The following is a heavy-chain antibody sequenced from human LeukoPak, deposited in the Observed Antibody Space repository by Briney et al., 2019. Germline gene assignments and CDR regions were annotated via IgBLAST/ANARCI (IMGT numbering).Heavy chain of an antibody. CDR2: IKQDGSEK. Sequence: GGSLRLSCAASGFTFTRYWMSWVRQAPWKGLEWVAKIKQDGSEKYYVDSVKGRFTISRDNAKNSLYLQMNSLRAEDTAVYYCARDSGLLWFGEFLFDYWGQGTLVTVSS. CDR1: GFTFTRYW. CDR3: ARDSGLLWFGEFLFDY. V-gene: IGHV3-7*01. D-gene: IGHD3-10*01. J-gene: IGHJ4*02.